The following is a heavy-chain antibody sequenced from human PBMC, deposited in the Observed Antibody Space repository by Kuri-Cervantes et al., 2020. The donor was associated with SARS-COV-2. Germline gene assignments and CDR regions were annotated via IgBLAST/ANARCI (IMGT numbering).Heavy chain of an antibody. V-gene: IGHV6-1*01. Sequence: LRLSCAISGDSVSSNSAAWNWIRQSPSRGLEWLGRTYYRSKWYNDYAVSVKSRITINPGTSKNQFSLQLNSVTPEDTAVYYCARAQYCSSTSCADYWGQGTLVTVSS. J-gene: IGHJ4*02. CDR3: ARAQYCSSTSCADY. CDR1: GDSVSSNSAA. D-gene: IGHD2-2*01. CDR2: TYYRSKWYN.